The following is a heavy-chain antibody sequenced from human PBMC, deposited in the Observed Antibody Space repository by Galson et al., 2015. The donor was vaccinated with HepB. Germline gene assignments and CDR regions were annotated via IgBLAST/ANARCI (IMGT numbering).Heavy chain of an antibody. Sequence: SETLSLTCTVSGGSISSYYWSWIRQPPGKGLEWIGYIYYSGSTNYNPSLKSRVTISVDTSKNQFSLKLSSVTAADTAVYYCARSLITMIPGLHWYFDLWGRGTLVTVSS. J-gene: IGHJ2*01. CDR2: IYYSGST. CDR1: GGSISSYY. D-gene: IGHD3-22*01. V-gene: IGHV4-59*01. CDR3: ARSLITMIPGLHWYFDL.